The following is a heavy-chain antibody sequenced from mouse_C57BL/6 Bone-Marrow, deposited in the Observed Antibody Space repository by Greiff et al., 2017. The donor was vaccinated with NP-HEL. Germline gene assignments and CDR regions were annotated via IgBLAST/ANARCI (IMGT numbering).Heavy chain of an antibody. Sequence: EVQLQESGGGLVQPGESLKLSCESNEYEFPSHDMSWVRKTPEKRLELVAAINSDGGSTYYPDTMERRVTISRANTKKTLYLQVRSLRSEDTAVYYCARLTPYGSSYGWYFEVWGTGTTVTVSS. V-gene: IGHV5-2*01. D-gene: IGHD1-1*01. CDR1: EYEFPSHD. CDR2: INSDGGST. J-gene: IGHJ1*03. CDR3: ARLTPYGSSYGWYFEV.